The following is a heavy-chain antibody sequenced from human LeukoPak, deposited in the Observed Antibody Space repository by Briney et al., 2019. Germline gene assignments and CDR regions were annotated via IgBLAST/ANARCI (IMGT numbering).Heavy chain of an antibody. CDR1: GGSISSGGYY. CDR3: ARANGFYDLAFDY. D-gene: IGHD3-22*01. Sequence: SEALSLTCTVSGGSISSGGYYWTWIRQLPGKGLEYIGYISYSGSSYHSPFLKSRGTISVDTSKNQLSLKLRSVTAADTAVYYCARANGFYDLAFDYWGQGTLVTVFS. CDR2: ISYSGSS. J-gene: IGHJ4*02. V-gene: IGHV4-31*03.